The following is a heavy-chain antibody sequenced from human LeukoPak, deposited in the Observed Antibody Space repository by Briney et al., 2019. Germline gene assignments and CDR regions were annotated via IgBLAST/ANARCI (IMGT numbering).Heavy chain of an antibody. D-gene: IGHD3-22*01. Sequence: RPGGSLRLSCAASGFTFSSYAMSWVRQAPVKGLEWVSAISGSGGSTYYADSVKGRFTISRDNSKNTLYLQMNSLRAEDTAVYCCAKSSSGYLDPFDYWGQGTLVTVSS. CDR1: GFTFSSYA. J-gene: IGHJ4*02. V-gene: IGHV3-23*01. CDR3: AKSSSGYLDPFDY. CDR2: ISGSGGST.